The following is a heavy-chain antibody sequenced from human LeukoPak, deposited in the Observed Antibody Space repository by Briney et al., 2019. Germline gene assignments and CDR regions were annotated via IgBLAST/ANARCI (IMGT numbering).Heavy chain of an antibody. J-gene: IGHJ4*02. V-gene: IGHV4-39*01. CDR2: IYYSGST. CDR3: ARRYSYDSSGYYGY. D-gene: IGHD3-22*01. Sequence: SETLSLTCTVSGGXISSSSYYWGWIRQPPGKGLEWLGSIYYSGSTYSNPSLKSRVTISVDMSKNQFSLKFSSVTAADTAVYYCARRYSYDSSGYYGYWGQGTLVTVSS. CDR1: GGXISSSSYY.